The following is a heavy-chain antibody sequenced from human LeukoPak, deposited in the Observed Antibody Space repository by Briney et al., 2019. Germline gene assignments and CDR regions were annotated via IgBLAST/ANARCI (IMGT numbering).Heavy chain of an antibody. Sequence: ASVKVSCKVSGYTLTELSMHWVRQAPGTGLEWMGGFDPEDGETIYAQKFQGRVTMTEDTSTDTAYMELSSLRSEDTAVYYCAADSSSWSGMDVWGQGTTVTVSS. CDR3: AADSSSWSGMDV. V-gene: IGHV1-24*01. CDR2: FDPEDGET. J-gene: IGHJ6*02. CDR1: GYTLTELS. D-gene: IGHD6-13*01.